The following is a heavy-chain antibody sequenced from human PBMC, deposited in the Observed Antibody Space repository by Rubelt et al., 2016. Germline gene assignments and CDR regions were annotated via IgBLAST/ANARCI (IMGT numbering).Heavy chain of an antibody. V-gene: IGHV3-48*03. J-gene: IGHJ4*02. CDR1: GFTFSSYE. CDR2: LSSIVSTI. Sequence: EVQLVESGGGLVQPGGSLRLSCAAYGFTFSSYEMQWVRQAPGKGREWVSYLSSIVSTIYYAVSVKGRFTISRDNAKNSLYLQMNSLRAEDTAVYYCARIDIVATITDYWGQGTLVTVSS. CDR3: ARIDIVATITDY. D-gene: IGHD5-12*01.